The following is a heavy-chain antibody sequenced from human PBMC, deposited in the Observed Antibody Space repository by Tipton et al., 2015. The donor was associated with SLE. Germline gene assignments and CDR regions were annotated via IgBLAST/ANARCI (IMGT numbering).Heavy chain of an antibody. V-gene: IGHV3-53*01. D-gene: IGHD2-8*01. CDR2: LYSGGSK. Sequence: SLRLSCAASDFKVNSNYMTWVRQAPGKGLGWLSILYSGGSKYYADSVKGRFTISRDDSKNTLYLQMNDLRAEDTAIYYCSTNSQGITYCYSYFMDVWGKGTTVTVSS. J-gene: IGHJ6*03. CDR1: DFKVNSNY. CDR3: STNSQGITYCYSYFMDV.